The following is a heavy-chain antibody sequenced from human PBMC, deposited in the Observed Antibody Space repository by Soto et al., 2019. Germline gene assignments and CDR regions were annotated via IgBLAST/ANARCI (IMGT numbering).Heavy chain of an antibody. J-gene: IGHJ5*02. V-gene: IGHV4-34*01. CDR3: ARHILYCSGGSCYRNWFDP. D-gene: IGHD2-15*01. Sequence: SETLSLTCAVYGGSFSGYYWSWIRQPPGKGLEWIGEINHSGSTNYNPSLKSRVTISVDTSKNQFSLKLSSVTAADTAVYYCARHILYCSGGSCYRNWFDPWGQGTLVTVSS. CDR2: INHSGST. CDR1: GGSFSGYY.